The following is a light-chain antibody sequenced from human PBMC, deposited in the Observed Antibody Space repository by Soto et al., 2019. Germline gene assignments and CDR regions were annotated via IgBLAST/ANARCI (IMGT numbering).Light chain of an antibody. J-gene: IGKJ5*01. CDR3: QQNNNWPPIT. CDR2: GAS. Sequence: EIVMTQSPATLSVSPGERATLSCRASQSVSSNLAWYQQKPGQAPRLLIYGASTRATGIPARFSGGGSGTEFTPPISSLQSEDFAVYYCQQNNNWPPITFGQGTRLEIK. CDR1: QSVSSN. V-gene: IGKV3-15*01.